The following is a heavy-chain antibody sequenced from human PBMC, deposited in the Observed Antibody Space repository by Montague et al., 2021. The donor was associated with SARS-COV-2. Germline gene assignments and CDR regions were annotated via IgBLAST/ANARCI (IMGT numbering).Heavy chain of an antibody. V-gene: IGHV4-39*01. Sequence: SETLSLTCTVSGVVELRRRSEEHTSELPPPLNLVCRLLLEKKKSTMYNPSLKIRVTMSVDTSQNQFSLHLNLVTAADTAFYYCARRLTGLEPPFDPWGQGTLVIVSS. CDR1: GVVELRRRSE. D-gene: IGHD1-1*01. CDR2: LEKKKST. CDR3: ARRLTGLEPPFDP. J-gene: IGHJ5*02.